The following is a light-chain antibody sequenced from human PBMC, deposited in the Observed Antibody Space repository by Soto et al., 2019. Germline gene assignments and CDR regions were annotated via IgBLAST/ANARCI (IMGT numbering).Light chain of an antibody. V-gene: IGKV3-11*01. J-gene: IGKJ1*01. CDR2: DAS. Sequence: ENVLTQSPATLSLSPGERATLSCRASQSVSNYVAWYQQKPGQAPRLLIYDASIRAAGVPARFSGSGSGTDFSLTISSLEPEDFAIYYCQQRSIWPPWTFGQGTKVDIK. CDR3: QQRSIWPPWT. CDR1: QSVSNY.